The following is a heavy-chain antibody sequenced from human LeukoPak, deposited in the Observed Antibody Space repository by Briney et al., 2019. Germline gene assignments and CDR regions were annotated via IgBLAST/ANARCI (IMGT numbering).Heavy chain of an antibody. D-gene: IGHD3-10*01. Sequence: PGGSLRLSCAASGFTFSSYSMNWVRQAPGKGLEWVSSISSSSSYIYYADSVKGRFTISRDNAKNSLYLQMNSLRAEDTAVYYCASDYYGSGSYYNQFDCWGQGTLATVSS. CDR3: ASDYYGSGSYYNQFDC. CDR2: ISSSSSYI. CDR1: GFTFSSYS. V-gene: IGHV3-21*01. J-gene: IGHJ4*02.